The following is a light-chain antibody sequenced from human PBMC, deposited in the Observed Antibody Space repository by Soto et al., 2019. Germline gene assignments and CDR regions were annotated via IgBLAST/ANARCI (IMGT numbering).Light chain of an antibody. Sequence: EIGLTQSPGTLSLSPGDRATLSCRASQSVSSIYFAWYQQKPGQAPRLLIFGTSTRATGIPDRFSGSGSGTDFTLTISRLEPEDFAIYYCQQCGNSPPTFGGGTKVDIK. V-gene: IGKV3-20*01. J-gene: IGKJ4*01. CDR3: QQCGNSPPT. CDR2: GTS. CDR1: QSVSSIY.